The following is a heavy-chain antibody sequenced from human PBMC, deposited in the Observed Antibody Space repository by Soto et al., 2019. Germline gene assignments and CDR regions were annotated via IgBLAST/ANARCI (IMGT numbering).Heavy chain of an antibody. CDR2: IGDSGAST. V-gene: IGHV3-23*01. CDR1: GFIFSNYA. D-gene: IGHD2-15*01. CDR3: AKEPMGCSGGRCYSPGGYYFAY. Sequence: EVQLLQSGGGLVQPGGSLRLSCAASGFIFSNYAMSWVRQAPGKGLEWVSGIGDSGASTYYAGSVKGRFTISRDNSKNTLSLLMNGLRAEDTAVYYCAKEPMGCSGGRCYSPGGYYFAYWGQGTLVTVSS. J-gene: IGHJ4*02.